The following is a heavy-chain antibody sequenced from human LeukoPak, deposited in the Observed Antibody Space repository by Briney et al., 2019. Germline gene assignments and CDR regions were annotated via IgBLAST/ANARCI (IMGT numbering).Heavy chain of an antibody. J-gene: IGHJ4*02. CDR3: SSEVSRGDQGFDY. CDR1: GYSFTRYY. CDR2: VSPSVGSR. D-gene: IGHD3-10*01. V-gene: IGHV1-46*01. Sequence: GASVPVSCQPSGYSFTRYYMLWVGQAPGPALEWMGIVSPSVGSRSYAQKLQGRVIMTMYTATSTVYMELSSLRSADAAVYFCSSEVSRGDQGFDYWGQGTLVTVSS.